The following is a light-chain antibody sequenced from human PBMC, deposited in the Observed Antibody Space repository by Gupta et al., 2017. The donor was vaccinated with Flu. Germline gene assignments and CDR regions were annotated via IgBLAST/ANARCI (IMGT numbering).Light chain of an antibody. V-gene: IGLV3-1*01. CDR2: KDN. CDR1: KVGGKF. CDR3: QVGDSSNGV. Sequence: PVKDAVHTCSGDKVGGKFGCVYQQKPGQAPILVRYKDNKRHSGIPGRFSGANAGDTATLTIRRTQAMDEGDYDWQVGDSSNGVFGGGTKVTVL. J-gene: IGLJ2*01.